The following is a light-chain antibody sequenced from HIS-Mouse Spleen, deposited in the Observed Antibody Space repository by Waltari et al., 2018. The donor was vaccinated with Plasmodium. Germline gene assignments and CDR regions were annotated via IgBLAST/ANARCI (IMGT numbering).Light chain of an antibody. J-gene: IGKJ3*01. V-gene: IGKV3-15*01. CDR3: QQYNNWSFT. CDR1: QSVSSN. CDR2: GAS. Sequence: EIVMTQSPATLSVSPGERATHSCRASQSVSSNLAWYQQKPGQAPRLLIYGASTRATGIPARFSGSESGTEFTLTISSLQSEDFAVYYCQQYNNWSFTFGPGTKVDIK.